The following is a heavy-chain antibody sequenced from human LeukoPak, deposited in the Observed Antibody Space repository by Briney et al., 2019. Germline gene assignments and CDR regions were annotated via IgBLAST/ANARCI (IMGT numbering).Heavy chain of an antibody. CDR3: AKTDYYYYYMDV. J-gene: IGHJ6*03. Sequence: PGGSLRLSCAASGFTFSCYGMHWVRQAPGKGLEWVAFIRYDGSNKYYADSVKGRFTISRDNSKSTLYLQMNSLRAEDTAVYYCAKTDYYYYYMDVWGKGTTVTVSS. CDR1: GFTFSCYG. CDR2: IRYDGSNK. V-gene: IGHV3-30*02.